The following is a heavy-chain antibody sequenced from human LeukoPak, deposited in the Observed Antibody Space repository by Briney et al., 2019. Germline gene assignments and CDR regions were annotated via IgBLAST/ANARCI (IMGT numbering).Heavy chain of an antibody. Sequence: PGGSLRLSCAASGFTFSNYNMNWVRQAPGKGLEWVSSISSSSSYIYYADSVKGGFTISRDNAKNSLYLHMNSLRAEDTAVYYCAKELMSSWYYFDYWGQGTLVTASS. CDR2: ISSSSSYI. D-gene: IGHD6-13*01. J-gene: IGHJ4*02. CDR1: GFTFSNYN. CDR3: AKELMSSWYYFDY. V-gene: IGHV3-21*04.